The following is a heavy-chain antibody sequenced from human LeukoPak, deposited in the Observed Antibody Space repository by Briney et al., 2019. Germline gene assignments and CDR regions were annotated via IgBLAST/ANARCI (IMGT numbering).Heavy chain of an antibody. Sequence: EASVKVSRKASGYTFTGYYMHWVRQAPGQGLEWMGWINPNSGGTNYAQKFQGRVTMTRDTSISTAYMELSRLRSDDTAVYYCARDRRPYNWNFPDYWGQGTLVTVSS. D-gene: IGHD1-7*01. CDR1: GYTFTGYY. V-gene: IGHV1-2*02. J-gene: IGHJ4*02. CDR2: INPNSGGT. CDR3: ARDRRPYNWNFPDY.